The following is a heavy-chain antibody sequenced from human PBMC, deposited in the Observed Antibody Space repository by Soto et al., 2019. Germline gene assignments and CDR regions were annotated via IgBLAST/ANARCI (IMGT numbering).Heavy chain of an antibody. CDR1: GGTFSSQT. J-gene: IGHJ4*02. CDR2: IIPVFGRG. Sequence: GASVKVSCKASGGTFSSQTITWVRQAPGQGLEWMGVIIPVFGRGDSAQKFQGRVTITADESTRTAYMELSSLTSEDTAVYYCARDRPGYSGSPDDWGQGTLVTVSS. CDR3: ARDRPGYSGSPDD. D-gene: IGHD1-26*01. V-gene: IGHV1-69*13.